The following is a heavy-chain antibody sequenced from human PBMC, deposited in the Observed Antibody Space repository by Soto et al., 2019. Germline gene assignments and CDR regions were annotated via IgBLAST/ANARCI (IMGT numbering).Heavy chain of an antibody. Sequence: GGSLRLSCAASGFTFSDYSMSWVRQAPGRGLEWVSSIDNSKSFYADSVKGRFTISRDNSKSTLSLQMNSLRAEDTALYYCARDAVNGDGLWLVGYWGQGTLVTVSS. CDR3: ARDAVNGDGLWLVGY. V-gene: IGHV3-23*01. D-gene: IGHD4-17*01. CDR1: GFTFSDYS. CDR2: IDNSKS. J-gene: IGHJ4*02.